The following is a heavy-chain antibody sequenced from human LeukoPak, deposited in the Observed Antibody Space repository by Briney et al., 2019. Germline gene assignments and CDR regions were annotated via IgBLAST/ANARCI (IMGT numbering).Heavy chain of an antibody. D-gene: IGHD6-13*01. CDR3: ARDYSSSLGYYFGY. CDR1: GGSISSYY. J-gene: IGHJ4*02. CDR2: IYYSGST. V-gene: IGHV4-59*12. Sequence: PSETLSLTCTVSGGSISSYYWSWIRQPPGKGLEWIGYIYYSGSTNYNPSLKSRVTISVDTSKNQSSLKLRSVTAADTAIYYCARDYSSSLGYYFGYWGQGTLVTVSS.